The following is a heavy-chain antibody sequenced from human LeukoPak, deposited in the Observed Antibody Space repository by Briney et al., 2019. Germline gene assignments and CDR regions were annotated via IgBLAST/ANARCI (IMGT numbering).Heavy chain of an antibody. CDR1: GYTFTGYY. V-gene: IGHV1-2*02. CDR3: AREADSSGYYLVGLFRY. D-gene: IGHD3-22*01. Sequence: ASVKVSCKASGYTFTGYYMHWVRQAPGQGLEWMGWINPNSGGTNYAQKFQGRVTMTRDTSISTAYMELSRLRSDDTAVYYCAREADSSGYYLVGLFRYWGQGTLVTVSS. CDR2: INPNSGGT. J-gene: IGHJ4*02.